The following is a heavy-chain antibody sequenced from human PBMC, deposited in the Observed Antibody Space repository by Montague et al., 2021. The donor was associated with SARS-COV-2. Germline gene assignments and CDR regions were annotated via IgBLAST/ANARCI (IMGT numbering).Heavy chain of an antibody. Sequence: SETLSLTCNVSGDSIININTSYWCLIRLPPGKGLEWIGYIFHTRSSNYQSSLKRRVTMSVYTSNPQFSLKLTSATAANTAVYFCAQDNRRLGGVSFDSWGQGALVTVSS. D-gene: IGHD3-16*01. V-gene: IGHV4-61*05. CDR3: AQDNRRLGGVSFDS. CDR1: GDSIININTSY. J-gene: IGHJ4*02. CDR2: IFHTRSS.